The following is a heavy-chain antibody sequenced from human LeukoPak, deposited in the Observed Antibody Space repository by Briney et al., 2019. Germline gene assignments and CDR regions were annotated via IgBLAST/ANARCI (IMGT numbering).Heavy chain of an antibody. CDR3: ARSFTHDSSGHLRAFDY. CDR1: GGSISSYY. CDR2: TYYSGST. J-gene: IGHJ4*02. D-gene: IGHD3-22*01. V-gene: IGHV4-59*01. Sequence: PSETLSLTCTVSGGSISSYYWSWIRQPPGKGLEWIGYTYYSGSTNYNPSHKSRVTISVDTSKNQFSLKLSSVTAADTAVYYCARSFTHDSSGHLRAFDYWGQGTLVTVSS.